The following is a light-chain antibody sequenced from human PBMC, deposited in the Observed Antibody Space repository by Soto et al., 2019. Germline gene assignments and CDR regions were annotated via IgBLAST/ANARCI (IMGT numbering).Light chain of an antibody. CDR3: QQVYASHP. CDR1: QGMSSY. CDR2: AAY. Sequence: IQVTQSPSSLSASVGDRITITCRVSQGMSSYLAWYQQKPGKAPKLLIYAAYTLQSGVPSRFSGGGSGPDFTLTISNLQPEDIATYYRQQVYASHPFGGGPNVEIK. J-gene: IGKJ4*01. V-gene: IGKV1-9*01.